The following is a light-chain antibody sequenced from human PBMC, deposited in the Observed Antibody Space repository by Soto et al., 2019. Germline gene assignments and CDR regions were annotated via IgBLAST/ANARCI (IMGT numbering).Light chain of an antibody. CDR2: DVT. Sequence: QSVLTQPRSVSGSPGQSVTISCSGTSSDLGGYNYVSWYQHHPGKAPKLMIYDVTLRPSGVPDRFSGSESGNTASLTISGLQAEDEADYYCCSYAGSFTWVFGGGTKLTVL. J-gene: IGLJ3*02. CDR1: SSDLGGYNY. CDR3: CSYAGSFTWV. V-gene: IGLV2-11*01.